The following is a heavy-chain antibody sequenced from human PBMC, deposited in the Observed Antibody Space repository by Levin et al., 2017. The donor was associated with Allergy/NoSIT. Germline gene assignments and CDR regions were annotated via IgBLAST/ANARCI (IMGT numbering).Heavy chain of an antibody. Sequence: SCAASGFTFSSYAMHWVRQAPGKGLEWVAVISYDGSNKYYADSVKGRFTISRDNSKNTLYLQMNSLRAEDTAVYYCARGWGYYDILTGYYNDHWYFDLWGRGTLVTVSS. CDR2: ISYDGSNK. J-gene: IGHJ2*01. D-gene: IGHD3-9*01. CDR1: GFTFSSYA. CDR3: ARGWGYYDILTGYYNDHWYFDL. V-gene: IGHV3-30-3*01.